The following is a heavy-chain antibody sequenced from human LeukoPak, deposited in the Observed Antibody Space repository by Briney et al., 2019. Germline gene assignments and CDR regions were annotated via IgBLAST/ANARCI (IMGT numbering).Heavy chain of an antibody. D-gene: IGHD5-24*01. CDR2: RSGGHT. V-gene: IGHV3-43D*04. J-gene: IGHJ4*02. CDR1: GFIFNDYA. Sequence: QPGGSLRLSCEASGFIFNDYAMHWVRQVPGKGLEWISLRSGGHTYYADSVKGRFTISRDNIKNSLYLQMNSLIPEDTALYYCAKDRSYNSCFDSWGQGTLVTV. CDR3: AKDRSYNSCFDS.